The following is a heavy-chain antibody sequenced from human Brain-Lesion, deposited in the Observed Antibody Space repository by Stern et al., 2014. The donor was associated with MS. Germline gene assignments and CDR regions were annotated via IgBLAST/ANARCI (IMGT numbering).Heavy chain of an antibody. D-gene: IGHD5-18*01. V-gene: IGHV4-61*02. J-gene: IGHJ4*02. CDR1: GGSISSGSDY. Sequence: VQLVESGPGLVKPSQTLSLTCTVSGGSISSGSDYWSWIRQPVGKGLECIGRIHPSGSAFYTPSLKSRVTISTDTSMNQFSLELNSATAADTAIYYCASGYRIFDYWGQGILVTVSS. CDR3: ASGYRIFDY. CDR2: IHPSGSA.